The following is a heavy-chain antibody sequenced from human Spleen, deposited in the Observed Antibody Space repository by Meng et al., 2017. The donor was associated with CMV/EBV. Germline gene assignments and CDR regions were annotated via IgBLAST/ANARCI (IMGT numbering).Heavy chain of an antibody. CDR2: IIPIVDVE. CDR1: GGTFRSNG. J-gene: IGHJ3*02. V-gene: IGHV1-69*10. CDR3: ARAGLAAAGGLVAFDI. D-gene: IGHD6-6*01. Sequence: SVQVSCKAAGGTFRSNGISWVRQAPGQGLEWMGRIIPIVDVEKTAQNFQGRLTITADKSTGTAYMELSNLRSDDTAMYYCARAGLAAAGGLVAFDIWGQGTMVTVSS.